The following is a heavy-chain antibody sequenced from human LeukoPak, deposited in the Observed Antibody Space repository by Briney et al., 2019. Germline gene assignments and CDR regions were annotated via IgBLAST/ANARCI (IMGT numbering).Heavy chain of an antibody. CDR3: ARDPTTVTKGSDI. Sequence: PSETLSLTCTVSGGSISSHYWSWIRQPPGKGLEWIGYISYIGSTNYNPSLKSRVTIPVDTSKNQFSLKLSSVTAADAAVYFCARDPTTVTKGSDIWGQGTMVTVSS. V-gene: IGHV4-59*11. J-gene: IGHJ3*02. CDR2: ISYIGST. CDR1: GGSISSHY. D-gene: IGHD4-17*01.